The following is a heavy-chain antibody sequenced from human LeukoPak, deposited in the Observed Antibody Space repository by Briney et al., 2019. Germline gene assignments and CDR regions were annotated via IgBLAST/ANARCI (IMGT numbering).Heavy chain of an antibody. Sequence: GGSLRLACAASGFTFSSYWMHWVSQAPGNGLVWVSHINRDGSSTSYAGSVKGRFTISRDNAKNTLYLQMNSLRDEDTAVYYCARARYSSSWFRFDYWGQGTLVTVSS. CDR3: ARARYSSSWFRFDY. CDR2: INRDGSST. J-gene: IGHJ4*02. CDR1: GFTFSSYW. D-gene: IGHD6-13*01. V-gene: IGHV3-74*01.